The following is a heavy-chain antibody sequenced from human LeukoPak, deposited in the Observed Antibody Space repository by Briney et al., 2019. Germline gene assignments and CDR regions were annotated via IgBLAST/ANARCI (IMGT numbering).Heavy chain of an antibody. CDR3: ARHEGYSRYFDSYAFDP. CDR1: GGSFSGYY. D-gene: IGHD3-9*01. Sequence: SETLSLTCAVYGGSFSGYYWSWIRQPPGKGLEWIGEINHSGSTNYNPSLKSRVTISVDTSKNQFSLKLSSVTAADTAVYYCARHEGYSRYFDSYAFDPWGQGTLVTVSS. J-gene: IGHJ5*02. CDR2: INHSGST. V-gene: IGHV4-34*01.